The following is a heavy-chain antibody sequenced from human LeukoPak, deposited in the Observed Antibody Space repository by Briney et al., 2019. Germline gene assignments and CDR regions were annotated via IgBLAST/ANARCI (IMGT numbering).Heavy chain of an antibody. D-gene: IGHD4-23*01. CDR2: ISSTATSI. Sequence: GGSLRLSCAASEFTFSSYSMSWVRQAPGKGLEWVSYISSTATSIYYADSVKGRFTVSRDNAKNSLYLQMNSLRADDTAVYYCARDVTYHGGDWFDPWGQGTLVTVSS. CDR1: EFTFSSYS. CDR3: ARDVTYHGGDWFDP. J-gene: IGHJ5*02. V-gene: IGHV3-48*04.